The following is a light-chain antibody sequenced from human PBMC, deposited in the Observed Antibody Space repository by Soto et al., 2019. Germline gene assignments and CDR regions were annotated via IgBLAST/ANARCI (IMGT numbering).Light chain of an antibody. V-gene: IGKV1-5*03. J-gene: IGKJ1*01. CDR2: KAS. Sequence: DIHMTQSPSSRSGSVGDRVTITGRASQTISSWLAWYQQKPGKAPKLLIYKASTLKSGVPSRFSGSGSGTEFTLTISSLQPDDFATYYCQHYNSYSEAFGQGTKVDIK. CDR1: QTISSW. CDR3: QHYNSYSEA.